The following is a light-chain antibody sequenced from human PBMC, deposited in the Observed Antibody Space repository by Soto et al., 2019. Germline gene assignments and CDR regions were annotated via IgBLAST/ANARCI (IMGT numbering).Light chain of an antibody. CDR2: EDG. CDR3: CEYGGSRSFV. CDR1: PTDDGGHDF. J-gene: IGLJ1*01. V-gene: IGLV2-23*01. Sequence: QSVLTQPASVSGSLGQSITISCSGPPTDDGGHDFVSWFQQHLCWYQLHPGRAPRLSIYEDGQRPSGSSYRFSASKSCSRPPLTTPDLKAEDEADYFGCEYGGSRSFVFGSGPKV.